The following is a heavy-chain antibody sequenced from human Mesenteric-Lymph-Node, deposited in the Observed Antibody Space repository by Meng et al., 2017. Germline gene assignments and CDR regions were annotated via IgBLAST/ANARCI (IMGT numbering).Heavy chain of an antibody. CDR3: AREGGSHQVGVSVY. D-gene: IGHD2-21*01. J-gene: IGHJ4*02. CDR2: IYNSGST. CDR1: GGSTSSGDYY. V-gene: IGHV4-30-4*01. Sequence: QGQLQESGPGLVKPSQTLSLTCTVSGGSTSSGDYYWSWIRQPPGKGLEWIGYIYNSGSTYYNPSLKSRVTISVDTSKNQFSLKLRFVTAADTAVYYCAREGGSHQVGVSVYWGQGNLVTVSS.